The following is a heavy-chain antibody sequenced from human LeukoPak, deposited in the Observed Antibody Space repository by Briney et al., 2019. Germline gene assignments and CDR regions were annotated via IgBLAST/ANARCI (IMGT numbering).Heavy chain of an antibody. CDR2: FVPEDGET. J-gene: IGHJ6*02. CDR1: GYTLTELS. D-gene: IGHD6-19*01. Sequence: ASVKVSCKVSGYTLTELSMHWVRQAPGKGLEWMGGFVPEDGETIYAQKFQGRVTMTEDTSTDTAYMELSSLRSEDTAVYYCASVAVAGTGAWYGMDVWGQGTTVTVSS. V-gene: IGHV1-24*01. CDR3: ASVAVAGTGAWYGMDV.